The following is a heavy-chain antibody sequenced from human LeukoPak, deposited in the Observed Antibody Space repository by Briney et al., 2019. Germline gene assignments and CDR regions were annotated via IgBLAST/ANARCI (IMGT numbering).Heavy chain of an antibody. CDR2: IYYSGST. Sequence: SQTLSLTCTVSGGSISSGSYYWSWIRQPPGKGLEWIGYIYYSGSTYYNPSLKSRVTISVDTSKNQLSLKLSSVTAADTAVYYCARVALNWGGESNWFDPWGQGTLVTVSS. CDR3: ARVALNWGGESNWFDP. CDR1: GGSISSGSYY. J-gene: IGHJ5*02. V-gene: IGHV4-30-4*08. D-gene: IGHD7-27*01.